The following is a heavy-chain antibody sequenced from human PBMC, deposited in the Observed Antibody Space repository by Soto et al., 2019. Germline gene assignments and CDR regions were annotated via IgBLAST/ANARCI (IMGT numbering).Heavy chain of an antibody. D-gene: IGHD2-15*01. V-gene: IGHV1-18*01. Sequence: GASVKVSCKASGYSFSTYGITWVRQAPGQGLEWMGWISAYNGNTNYAQKFQGRVTMTTDTSTSTAYMELRSLRSDDTAVYYCARDIVVVVAATMYNWFDPWGQGTLVTVSS. J-gene: IGHJ5*02. CDR1: GYSFSTYG. CDR3: ARDIVVVVAATMYNWFDP. CDR2: ISAYNGNT.